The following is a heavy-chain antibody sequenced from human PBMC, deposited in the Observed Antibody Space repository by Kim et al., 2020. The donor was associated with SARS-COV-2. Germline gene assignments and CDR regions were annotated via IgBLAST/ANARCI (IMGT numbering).Heavy chain of an antibody. CDR3: ARDLGDAYYDSSGYYYEVLFVY. D-gene: IGHD3-22*01. Sequence: ASVKVSCKASGYTFTSYAMNWVRQAPGQGLEWMGWINTNTGNPTYAQGFTGRFVISLDTSVSTAYLQINSLTAEDTAVYYCARDLGDAYYDSSGYYYEVLFVYWGHGALVTVSS. J-gene: IGHJ4*01. CDR1: GYTFTSYA. CDR2: INTNTGNP. V-gene: IGHV7-4-1*02.